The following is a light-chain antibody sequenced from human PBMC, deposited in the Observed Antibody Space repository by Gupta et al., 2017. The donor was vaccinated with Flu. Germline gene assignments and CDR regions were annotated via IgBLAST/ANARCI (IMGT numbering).Light chain of an antibody. CDR2: KVS. Sequence: DISMCPSPSTLAASVGDRVSITCRATENITSRLAWYQQKPGKAPNFVICKVSGLEGGAPSRFSGSGSGTEFTLTISSLQPDDFATYYCQHFTSDPYTFGQGTRV. J-gene: IGKJ1*01. V-gene: IGKV1-5*03. CDR1: ENITSR. CDR3: QHFTSDPYT.